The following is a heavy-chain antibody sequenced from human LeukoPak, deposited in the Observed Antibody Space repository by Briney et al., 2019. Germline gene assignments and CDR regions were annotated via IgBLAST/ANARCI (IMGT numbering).Heavy chain of an antibody. CDR2: ISSSGSTK. CDR1: GFTLSDYY. CDR3: ARERTPKHYYGSGSYDRYFDY. D-gene: IGHD3-10*01. V-gene: IGHV3-11*04. J-gene: IGHJ4*02. Sequence: GGSLRLSCVASGFTLSDYYMAWIRQPPGKGLEWISFISSSGSTKYYADSVKGRFTIPRDTTQNSLYLQMNSLRAEDTAVYYCARERTPKHYYGSGSYDRYFDYWGQGTLVTVSS.